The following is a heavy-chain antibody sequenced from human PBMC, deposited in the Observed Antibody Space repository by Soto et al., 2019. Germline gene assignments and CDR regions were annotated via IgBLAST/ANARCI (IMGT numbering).Heavy chain of an antibody. D-gene: IGHD5-12*01. CDR2: ISSSSSTI. CDR3: AREDIVATIPFDY. J-gene: IGHJ4*02. Sequence: PWGSLRLSCAASGFTFSSYSMNWVRQAPGKGLEWVSYISSSSSTIYYADSVKGRFTISRDNAKNSLYLQMNSLRAEDTAVYYCAREDIVATIPFDYWGQGTLVTVSS. V-gene: IGHV3-48*01. CDR1: GFTFSSYS.